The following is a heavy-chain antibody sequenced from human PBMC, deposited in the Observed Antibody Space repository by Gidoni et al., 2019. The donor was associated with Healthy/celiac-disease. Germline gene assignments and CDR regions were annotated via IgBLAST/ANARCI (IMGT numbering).Heavy chain of an antibody. V-gene: IGHV2-5*02. J-gene: IGHJ4*02. D-gene: IGHD2-8*01. CDR3: ARRPVYHAFDY. CDR2: IYWDDDK. CDR1: GFSRSTSGVG. Sequence: QITLKESGPTLVNPTQPLTLTCTFSGFSRSTSGVGVGWIRQPPGKALEWLALIYWDDDKRYSPSLKSRLTIAKDTSKSQVVLTMTNMDPVDTATYCCARRPVYHAFDYWGQGTLVTVSS.